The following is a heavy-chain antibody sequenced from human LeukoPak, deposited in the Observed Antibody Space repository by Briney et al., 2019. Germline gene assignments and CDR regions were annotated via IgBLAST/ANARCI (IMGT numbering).Heavy chain of an antibody. CDR3: ARGAMRTGFDY. Sequence: GGSLRLSCAASGFTFSSYSMNWVRQAPGKGLGWVSSISSSSSYIYYADSVKGRLTISRDNAKNSLYLQMNSLRAEDTAVYYCARGAMRTGFDYWGQGTLVTVSS. D-gene: IGHD1-26*01. CDR1: GFTFSSYS. J-gene: IGHJ4*02. CDR2: ISSSSSYI. V-gene: IGHV3-21*01.